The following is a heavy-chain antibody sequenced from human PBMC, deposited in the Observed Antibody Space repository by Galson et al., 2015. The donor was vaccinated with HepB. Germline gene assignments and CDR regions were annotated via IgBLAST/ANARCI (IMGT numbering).Heavy chain of an antibody. V-gene: IGHV1-18*01. CDR1: GYSFSNYG. D-gene: IGHD2-21*01. Sequence: SCKASGYSFSNYGLSWIRQAPGPGLEWMGWFSGYDASTNYAPKFQGRVTMTADATTGTAYLELRNLRSDDTAVYYCARDSRLELRLNNYFSYGMDVWGQGSAVTVSS. CDR3: ARDSRLELRLNNYFSYGMDV. J-gene: IGHJ6*02. CDR2: FSGYDAST.